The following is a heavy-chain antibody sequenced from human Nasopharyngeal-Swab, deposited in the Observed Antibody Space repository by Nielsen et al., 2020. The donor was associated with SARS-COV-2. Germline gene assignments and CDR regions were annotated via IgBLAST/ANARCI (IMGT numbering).Heavy chain of an antibody. V-gene: IGHV3-11*01. CDR2: ISSSGSTI. J-gene: IGHJ4*02. CDR1: GFTFSDYY. CDR3: AREGPLYFDC. Sequence: GESLKISCAASGFTFSDYYMSWIRQAPGKGLEWVSYISSSGSTIYYADSVKGRFTISRDNAKNTLYLQMNSLRAEDTAVYYCAREGPLYFDCWGQGTLVTVSS.